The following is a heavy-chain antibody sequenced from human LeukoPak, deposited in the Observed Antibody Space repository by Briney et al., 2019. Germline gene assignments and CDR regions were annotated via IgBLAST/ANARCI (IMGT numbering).Heavy chain of an antibody. CDR1: GFTFSSYR. D-gene: IGHD1-26*01. J-gene: IGHJ4*02. CDR3: ATEGIVGGGAHFDY. V-gene: IGHV3-21*01. CDR2: IDVGSYA. Sequence: PGGSLRLSCAASGFTFSSYRVSWVRQAPGKGLEWVSSIDVGSYAYYANSVKGRFTISRDNAKNSLYLQMNSLRVEDTAVYYCATEGIVGGGAHFDYWGQGTLVTVSS.